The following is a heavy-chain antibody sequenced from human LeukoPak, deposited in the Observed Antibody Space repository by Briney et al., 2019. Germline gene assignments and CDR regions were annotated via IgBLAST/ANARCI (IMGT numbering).Heavy chain of an antibody. V-gene: IGHV3-15*01. D-gene: IGHD2-15*01. J-gene: IGHJ4*02. CDR3: ATEGSYCSGGRCYRYFDF. CDR2: IKTKIDGETT. Sequence: PGGSLRPSCAVSGFTFSNAWMNWVRQAPGKGLEWVGRIKTKIDGETTDYGAPMKGRFTISRDDSKNTLYVEVESLKTEDTAVYYCATEGSYCSGGRCYRYFDFWGQGTLVTVSS. CDR1: GFTFSNAW.